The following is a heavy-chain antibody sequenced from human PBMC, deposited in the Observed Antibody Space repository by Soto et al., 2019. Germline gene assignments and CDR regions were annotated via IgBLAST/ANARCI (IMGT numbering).Heavy chain of an antibody. CDR2: IYYSGST. CDR3: AGVEGGSLYSSGSLGAFDI. Sequence: SETLSLTCTVSGGSISSGDYYWSWIRQPPGKGLEWIGYIYYSGSTYYNPSLKSRVTISVDTSKNQFSLKLSSVTAADTAVYYCAGVEGGSLYSSGSLGAFDIWGQGTMVTVSS. V-gene: IGHV4-30-4*01. J-gene: IGHJ3*02. D-gene: IGHD3-22*01. CDR1: GGSISSGDYY.